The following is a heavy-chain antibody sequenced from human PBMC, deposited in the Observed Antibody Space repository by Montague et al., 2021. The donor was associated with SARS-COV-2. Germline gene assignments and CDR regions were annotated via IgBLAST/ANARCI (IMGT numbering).Heavy chain of an antibody. J-gene: IGHJ6*02. Sequence: QSGAEVKTPGESLKISCRGSGYSFTSYWIGWVRQMPGKGLEWMGIIYPGDSDIRYGPSFQGQVTISADKSISTAYLQWSSLKASDTGMYYCARPYCSSSSCYYGMDVWGQGTTVTVSS. V-gene: IGHV5-51*01. CDR1: GYSFTSYW. CDR2: IYPGDSDI. D-gene: IGHD2-2*01. CDR3: ARPYCSSSSCYYGMDV.